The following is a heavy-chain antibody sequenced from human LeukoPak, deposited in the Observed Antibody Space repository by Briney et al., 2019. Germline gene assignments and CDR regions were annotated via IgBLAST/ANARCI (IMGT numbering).Heavy chain of an antibody. CDR3: ARVSRLLWFGELESTYYFDC. CDR2: IYYSGST. Sequence: SETLSLTCTVSGGSISSYYWSWIRQPPGKGLEWIGYIYYSGSTNYNPSLKSRVTISVDTSKNQFSLKLSSVTAADTAVYYCARVSRLLWFGELESTYYFDCWGQGTLVTVSS. J-gene: IGHJ4*02. CDR1: GGSISSYY. D-gene: IGHD3-10*01. V-gene: IGHV4-59*01.